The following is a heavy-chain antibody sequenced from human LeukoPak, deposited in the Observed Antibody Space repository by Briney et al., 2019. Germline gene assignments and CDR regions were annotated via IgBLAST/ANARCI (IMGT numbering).Heavy chain of an antibody. Sequence: GASVKVSCKASGYTFTGYYMHWVRQAPGQGLEWMGIINPSGGSTSYAQKFQGRVTMTRDTSTSTVYMELSSLRSEDTAVYYCARGLGYCSSTSCPYSYENYWGQGTLVTVSS. V-gene: IGHV1-46*01. D-gene: IGHD2-2*01. CDR3: ARGLGYCSSTSCPYSYENY. CDR1: GYTFTGYY. J-gene: IGHJ4*02. CDR2: INPSGGST.